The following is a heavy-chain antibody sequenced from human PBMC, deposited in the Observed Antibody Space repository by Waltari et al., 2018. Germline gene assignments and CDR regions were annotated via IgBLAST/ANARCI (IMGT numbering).Heavy chain of an antibody. CDR1: GFTLRAYW. Sequence: EVQLVESGGDLVQPGGSLRLSCAASGFTLRAYWMHLVRQAPGKGLVWVSRINSDGKTTSYADSVKGRFTVSRDNAKHTLYLQMNSLRAEDTAVYYCGRGGAVAAVDYWGQGTLVTVSS. CDR3: GRGGAVAAVDY. J-gene: IGHJ4*02. CDR2: INSDGKTT. V-gene: IGHV3-74*01. D-gene: IGHD6-19*01.